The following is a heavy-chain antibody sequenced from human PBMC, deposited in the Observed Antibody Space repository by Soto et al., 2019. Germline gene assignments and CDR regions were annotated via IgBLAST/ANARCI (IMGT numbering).Heavy chain of an antibody. CDR2: ISRDGGTK. CDR3: TGEVASGY. Sequence: PGGSLRLSCAVSGFTVSTYGMHWVRQAPGKGLEWVAVISRDGGTKYYADSVKGRFTISRDNSRNTLFLEMNSLRSDDMAVYYCTGEVASGYWGQGTLVTVS. D-gene: IGHD2-8*02. CDR1: GFTVSTYG. J-gene: IGHJ4*02. V-gene: IGHV3-30*03.